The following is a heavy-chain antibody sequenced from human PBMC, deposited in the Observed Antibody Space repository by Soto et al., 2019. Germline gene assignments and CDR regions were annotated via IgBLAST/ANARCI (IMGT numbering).Heavy chain of an antibody. V-gene: IGHV1-46*03. CDR3: AIPLLYYDSSGYYYYGMEV. D-gene: IGHD3-22*01. CDR2: INPSGGST. CDR1: GYTFTSYY. J-gene: IGHJ6*02. Sequence: ASVKVSCKASGYTFTSYYMHWARQAPGQGLEWMGIINPSGGSTSYAQKFQGRVTMTRDTSTSTVYMELSSLRSEDTAVYYCAIPLLYYDSSGYYYYGMEVWGQGTTVTVSS.